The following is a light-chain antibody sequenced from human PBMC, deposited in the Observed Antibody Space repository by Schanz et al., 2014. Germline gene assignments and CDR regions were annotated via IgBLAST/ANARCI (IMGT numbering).Light chain of an antibody. CDR3: CSYAGSSTHYV. Sequence: QSALTQPRSVSGSPGQSVTISCTGTSSDVGGYNYVSWYQQHPDKAPELMLYDVSTRPSGVPDRFSGSKSGNTASLTISGLQAEDEADYYCCSYAGSSTHYVFGTGTKLTVL. V-gene: IGLV2-11*01. J-gene: IGLJ1*01. CDR2: DVS. CDR1: SSDVGGYNY.